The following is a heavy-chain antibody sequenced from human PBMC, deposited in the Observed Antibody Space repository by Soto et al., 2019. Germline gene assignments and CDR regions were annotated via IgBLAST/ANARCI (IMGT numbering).Heavy chain of an antibody. J-gene: IGHJ3*02. D-gene: IGHD1-26*01. CDR1: GYTFTSYD. CDR2: MNPNSGNT. V-gene: IGHV1-8*01. Sequence: QVQLVQSGSEVKKPAASVKVSCKASGYTFTSYDINWVRQATGQGLEWMGWMNPNSGNTGYAQKYQGRVTMTRNTSISTAYMEMSSLRSEDTAVYYWARREPNDAFDIWGQGTMVTFSS. CDR3: ARREPNDAFDI.